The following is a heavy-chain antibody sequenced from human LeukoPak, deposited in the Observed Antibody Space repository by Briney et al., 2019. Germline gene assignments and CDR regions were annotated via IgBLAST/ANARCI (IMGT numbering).Heavy chain of an antibody. Sequence: GGSLRLSCAASGFTFSNSAMSWVRQAPGKGLEWVSYISSSGSTIYYADSVKGRFTISRDNAKNSLYLQMNSLRAEDTAVYYCARAIADDAFDIWGQGTMVTVSS. V-gene: IGHV3-11*01. CDR3: ARAIADDAFDI. CDR2: ISSSGSTI. D-gene: IGHD3-16*02. CDR1: GFTFSNSA. J-gene: IGHJ3*02.